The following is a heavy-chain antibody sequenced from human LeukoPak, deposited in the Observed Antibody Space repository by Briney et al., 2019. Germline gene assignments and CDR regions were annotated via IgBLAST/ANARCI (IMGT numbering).Heavy chain of an antibody. V-gene: IGHV4-34*01. CDR3: ARWGDGYNALDDY. D-gene: IGHD5-24*01. J-gene: IGHJ4*02. Sequence: SETLSLTFAVYGGSFSGYYWSWIRQPPGKGLEWIGEINHSGSTNYNPSLKSRVTISVDTSKNQFSLKLSSVTAADTAVYYCARWGDGYNALDDYWGQGTLVTVSS. CDR1: GGSFSGYY. CDR2: INHSGST.